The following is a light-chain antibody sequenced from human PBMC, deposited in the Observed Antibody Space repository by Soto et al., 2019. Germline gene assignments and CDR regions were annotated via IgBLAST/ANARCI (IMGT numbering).Light chain of an antibody. CDR2: EVT. Sequence: QSALTQPASVSGSPRQSITISCTGTTSDIGSYDFVSWYQQHPGKAPKLMIYEVTNRPSGVSNRFSGSKSGSTASLTISGLQAEDEADYYCSSYTRDTALVFGPGTKVTVL. CDR1: TSDIGSYDF. J-gene: IGLJ1*01. V-gene: IGLV2-14*01. CDR3: SSYTRDTALV.